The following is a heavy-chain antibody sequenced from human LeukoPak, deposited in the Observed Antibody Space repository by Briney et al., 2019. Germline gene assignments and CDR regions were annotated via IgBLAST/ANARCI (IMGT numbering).Heavy chain of an antibody. D-gene: IGHD3-22*01. J-gene: IGHJ4*02. CDR1: GFTFDDYA. Sequence: PGGSLRLSCAASGFTFDDYAMHWVRQAPGKGPEWVSGISWNSGSIGYADSVKGRFTISRDNAKNSLYLQMNSLRAEDTALYYCAKDIRDYDSSGYEIDYWGQGTLVTVSS. V-gene: IGHV3-9*01. CDR3: AKDIRDYDSSGYEIDY. CDR2: ISWNSGSI.